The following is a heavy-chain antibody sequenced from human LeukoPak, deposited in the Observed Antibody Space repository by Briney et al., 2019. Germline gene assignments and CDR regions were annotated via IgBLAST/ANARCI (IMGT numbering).Heavy chain of an antibody. CDR1: GFTVSSNY. D-gene: IGHD4-23*01. J-gene: IGHJ3*02. V-gene: IGHV3-53*01. CDR2: IYSGGST. CDR3: ARKLRDAFDI. Sequence: GGSLRLSCAASGFTVSSNYMSWVRQAPGKGLEWVSVIYSGGSTYYADSVKGRFTIPRDNSKNTLYLQMNSLRAEDTAVYYCARKLRDAFDIWGQGTMVTVSS.